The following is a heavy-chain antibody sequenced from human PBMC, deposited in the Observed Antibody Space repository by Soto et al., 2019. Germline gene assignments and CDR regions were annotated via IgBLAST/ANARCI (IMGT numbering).Heavy chain of an antibody. Sequence: QVQLQQWGAGLLKPSETLSLTCAVYGGSFSGYYWSWIRQPPGKGLEWIGEINHSGGTNYNPSLKSRVTISVDTAKNQFSLKLSSVTVADTAVYYCARPPFAGYDFWSGYYTPDYGYFDLWVRGTLVTFSS. CDR2: INHSGGT. J-gene: IGHJ2*01. V-gene: IGHV4-34*01. CDR1: GGSFSGYY. CDR3: ARPPFAGYDFWSGYYTPDYGYFDL. D-gene: IGHD3-3*01.